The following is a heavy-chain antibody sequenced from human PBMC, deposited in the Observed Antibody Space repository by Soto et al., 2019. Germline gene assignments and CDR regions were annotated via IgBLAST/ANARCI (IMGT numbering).Heavy chain of an antibody. CDR1: GYTFITYA. J-gene: IGHJ6*03. CDR3: ARDKGYDILTGYSPFYYYMDV. CDR2: INTGNGNT. Sequence: GASVKVSCKASGYTFITYAMHWVRQAPGQRLEWMGWINTGNGNTKYSQKFQGRATITRDTSASTAYMELSSLRSEDTAVYYCARDKGYDILTGYSPFYYYMDVWGKGTTVTVSS. D-gene: IGHD3-9*01. V-gene: IGHV1-3*04.